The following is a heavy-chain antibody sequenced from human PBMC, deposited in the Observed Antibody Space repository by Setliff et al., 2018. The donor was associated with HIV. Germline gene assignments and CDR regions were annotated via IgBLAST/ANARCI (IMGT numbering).Heavy chain of an antibody. J-gene: IGHJ4*02. Sequence: GGSLRLSCEASGFTFRHYAMHWVRQAPGKGLEWVAVVSYDAERKYYADYVKGRFTISRDNPRNTVYLQMTILRLDATAVYYCSRYSAAWVTELGILGYWGQGTLVTVSS. D-gene: IGHD3-3*01. CDR2: VSYDAERK. CDR3: SRYSAAWVTELGILGY. CDR1: GFTFRHYA. V-gene: IGHV3-30*03.